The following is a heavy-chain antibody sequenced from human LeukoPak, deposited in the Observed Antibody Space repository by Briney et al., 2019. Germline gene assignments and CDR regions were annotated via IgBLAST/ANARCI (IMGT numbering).Heavy chain of an antibody. CDR3: ARGEAVAGTDY. D-gene: IGHD6-19*01. Sequence: GGSLRLSCAAPGFTFSSYWMHWVRQAPGKGLGWVSRINSDGYSISYADSVKGRFTISRDNAKNTLYLQMNSLKAEDTAVYYCARGEAVAGTDYWGQGTQVTVSS. J-gene: IGHJ4*02. V-gene: IGHV3-74*01. CDR2: INSDGYSI. CDR1: GFTFSSYW.